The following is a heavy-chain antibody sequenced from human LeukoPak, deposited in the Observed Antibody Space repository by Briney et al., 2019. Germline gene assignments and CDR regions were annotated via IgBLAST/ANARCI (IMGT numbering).Heavy chain of an antibody. J-gene: IGHJ3*02. CDR2: INPNSGGT. V-gene: IGHV1-2*02. CDR3: ARVASTTRRHDVFDI. D-gene: IGHD1-1*01. Sequence: EASVKVSCKASGYTFTGYYIHWVRQAPGQGLEWMGWINPNSGGTNSAQKFQGRVTMTRDTSISTAYMELSRLRSDDTAVYYCARVASTTRRHDVFDIWGQGTMVIVSS. CDR1: GYTFTGYY.